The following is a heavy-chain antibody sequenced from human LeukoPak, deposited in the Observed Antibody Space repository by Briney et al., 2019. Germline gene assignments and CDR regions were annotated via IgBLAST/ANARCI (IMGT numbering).Heavy chain of an antibody. CDR1: GFTFSSYG. V-gene: IGHV3-23*01. CDR3: AKVGQQLGNDY. J-gene: IGHJ4*02. CDR2: IGGRDGST. D-gene: IGHD6-13*01. Sequence: GGSLRLSCAASGFTFSSYGMSWVRQAPGKGLEWVSAIGGRDGSTYYADSVKGRFTISRDNSKNTLYVQMNSLRAEDTAVYYCAKVGQQLGNDYWGQGTLVTVSS.